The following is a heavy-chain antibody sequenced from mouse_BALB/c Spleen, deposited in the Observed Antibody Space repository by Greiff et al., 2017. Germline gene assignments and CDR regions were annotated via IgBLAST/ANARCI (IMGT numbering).Heavy chain of an antibody. CDR1: GYTFTSYW. CDR2: INPSNGRT. D-gene: IGHD2-4*01. CDR3: ARGITTSWFAY. V-gene: IGHV1S81*02. Sequence: VQLQQPGAELVKPGASVKLSCKASGYTFTSYWMHWVKLRPGQGLEWIGEINPSNGRTNYNEKFKSKATLTVDKSSSTAYMQLSSLTSEDSAVYYCARGITTSWFAYWGQGTLVTVSA. J-gene: IGHJ3*01.